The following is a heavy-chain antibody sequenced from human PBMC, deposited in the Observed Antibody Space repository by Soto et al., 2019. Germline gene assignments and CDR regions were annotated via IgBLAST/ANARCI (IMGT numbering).Heavy chain of an antibody. D-gene: IGHD6-13*01. Sequence: SVKVSCKASGGTFSSYAISWVRQAPGQGLEWMGGIIPIFGTANYAQKFQGRVTITADESTSTAYMELSSLRSEDTAVYYCARSDSRFPNGMDVWGHGTTVTVSS. CDR1: GGTFSSYA. J-gene: IGHJ6*02. CDR3: ARSDSRFPNGMDV. V-gene: IGHV1-69*13. CDR2: IIPIFGTA.